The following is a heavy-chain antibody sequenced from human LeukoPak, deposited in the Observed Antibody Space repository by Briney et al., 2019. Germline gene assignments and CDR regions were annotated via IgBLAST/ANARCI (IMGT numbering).Heavy chain of an antibody. D-gene: IGHD6-6*01. J-gene: IGHJ4*02. Sequence: PGGSLRLSCADSGFTFSRHWMDWVRQAPGKGLEWVANIKEDGSVKNYVDSVKGRFTISRDNAKNSLYLQMNSLRAEDTAVYYCMAGSSSPWEGYWGQGTLVTVSS. CDR3: MAGSSSPWEGY. CDR1: GFTFSRHW. V-gene: IGHV3-7*01. CDR2: IKEDGSVK.